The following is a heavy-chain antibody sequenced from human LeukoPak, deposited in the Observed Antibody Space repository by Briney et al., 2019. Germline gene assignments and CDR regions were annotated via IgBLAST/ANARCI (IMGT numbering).Heavy chain of an antibody. D-gene: IGHD2-2*01. V-gene: IGHV1-2*02. J-gene: IGHJ4*02. Sequence: ASVKVSCKASGYTFTGYYMHWVRQAPGQGLEWMGWINPNSGGTNYAQKFQGRVTMTRDTSISTAYMELSRLRSDDTAVYYCARAYPPNIVVVPAAISLGYWGQGTLVTVSS. CDR1: GYTFTGYY. CDR2: INPNSGGT. CDR3: ARAYPPNIVVVPAAISLGY.